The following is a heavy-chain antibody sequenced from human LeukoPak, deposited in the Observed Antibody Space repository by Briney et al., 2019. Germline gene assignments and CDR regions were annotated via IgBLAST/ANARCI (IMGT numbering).Heavy chain of an antibody. D-gene: IGHD2-2*02. CDR1: GYTFANFG. CDR3: ARTCSSSSCYMVH. CDR2: ISVYNGNT. V-gene: IGHV1-18*01. J-gene: IGHJ4*02. Sequence: ASVKVSCKASGYTFANFGITWVRQAPGQGLEWMGWISVYNGNTNYAQNLQGRVTLTTDTSTSTAYMELRSLRSDDTALYYCARTCSSSSCYMVHWGQGTLVSVSS.